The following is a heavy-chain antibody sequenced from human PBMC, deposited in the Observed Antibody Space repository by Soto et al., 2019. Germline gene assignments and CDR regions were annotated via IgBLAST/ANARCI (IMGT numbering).Heavy chain of an antibody. CDR1: GFTVSSNY. Sequence: GGSLRLSCAASGFTVSSNYMSWVRQAPGKGLEWVSVIYSGGSTYYADSVKGRFTISRDNSKNTLYLQMNGLRAEDTAVYYCARGRLQDSLDYWGQGTLVTVSS. V-gene: IGHV3-66*01. J-gene: IGHJ4*02. CDR2: IYSGGST. D-gene: IGHD4-4*01. CDR3: ARGRLQDSLDY.